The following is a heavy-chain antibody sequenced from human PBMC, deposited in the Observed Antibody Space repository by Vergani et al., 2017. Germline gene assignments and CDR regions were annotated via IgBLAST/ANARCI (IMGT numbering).Heavy chain of an antibody. Sequence: EVHLLESGGGQVEAGGSLRLSCVASGFTFSNSAMSWVRQTSGKGLEWVSAISGHGDRTYYADSVKGRFTISRDNSKNTVYLQMDSLRPEDTAAYYCVKDQIAVYYGSGRFQYFESWGQGTLVTVSP. CDR2: ISGHGDRT. V-gene: IGHV3-23*01. J-gene: IGHJ4*02. CDR3: VKDQIAVYYGSGRFQYFES. CDR1: GFTFSNSA. D-gene: IGHD3-10*01.